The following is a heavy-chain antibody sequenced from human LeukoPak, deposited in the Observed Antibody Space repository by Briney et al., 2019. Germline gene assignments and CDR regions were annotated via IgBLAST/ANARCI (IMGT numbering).Heavy chain of an antibody. V-gene: IGHV3-30*18. D-gene: IGHD1-26*01. J-gene: IGHJ4*02. Sequence: GRSLRLSCAASGFTFSSYGMHWVGQAPGKGLEWVAVISYDGSNKYYADSVKGRFTISRDNSKNTLYLQMNSLRAEDTAVYYCAKEWELHPFDYWGQGTLVTVSS. CDR1: GFTFSSYG. CDR2: ISYDGSNK. CDR3: AKEWELHPFDY.